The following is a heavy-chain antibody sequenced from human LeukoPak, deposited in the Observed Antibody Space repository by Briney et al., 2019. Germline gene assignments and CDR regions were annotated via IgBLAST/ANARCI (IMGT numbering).Heavy chain of an antibody. CDR3: ASLVGATFSPTDAFDI. Sequence: PGGSLRLSCAACGFTFSSYWMSWVRQAPGKGLEWVANIKQDGSEKYYVDSVKGRFTISRDNAKNSLYLQMYSLRAEDTAVYYCASLVGATFSPTDAFDIWGQGTMVTVSS. V-gene: IGHV3-7*01. CDR1: GFTFSSYW. D-gene: IGHD1-26*01. CDR2: IKQDGSEK. J-gene: IGHJ3*02.